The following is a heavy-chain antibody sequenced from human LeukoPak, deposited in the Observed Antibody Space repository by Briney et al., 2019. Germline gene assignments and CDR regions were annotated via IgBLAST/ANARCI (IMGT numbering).Heavy chain of an antibody. D-gene: IGHD2-15*01. CDR1: GFTFTNAW. Sequence: PGGSLRLSCAASGFTFTNAWMNWVRQAPGKGLEWVSSISSSGSYIYYADSVKGRFTISRDNAKNSLYLQMNSLRAEDTAVYYCATSLRTGGIFDYWGQGTLVTVSS. CDR2: ISSSGSYI. J-gene: IGHJ4*02. V-gene: IGHV3-21*01. CDR3: ATSLRTGGIFDY.